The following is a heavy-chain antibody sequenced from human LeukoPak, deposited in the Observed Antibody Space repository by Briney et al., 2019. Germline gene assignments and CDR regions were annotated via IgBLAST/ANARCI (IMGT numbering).Heavy chain of an antibody. Sequence: SETLSLTCTVSGGFISSYYWSWIREPPGKGLEWIGYIYYSGSTNYNPPLKSRVTISVDTCKNQFSLKLSSVTAADTAVYYCARDLTRVFRGVLVHRFDPWGQGTLVTVSS. J-gene: IGHJ5*02. CDR2: IYYSGST. V-gene: IGHV4-59*13. CDR1: GGFISSYY. D-gene: IGHD3-10*01. CDR3: ARDLTRVFRGVLVHRFDP.